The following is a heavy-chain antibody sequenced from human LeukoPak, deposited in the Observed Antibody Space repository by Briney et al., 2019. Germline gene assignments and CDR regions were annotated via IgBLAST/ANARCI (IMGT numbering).Heavy chain of an antibody. D-gene: IGHD2-15*01. CDR1: GFTYSSYD. V-gene: IGHV3-30*03. CDR2: PSYDGSKK. CDR3: ARGALYCSGGSCLNWFDP. J-gene: IGHJ5*02. Sequence: GRSLRLSCGASGFTYSSYDMLWVRQAPGKGLDWVAVPSYDGSKKYYADSVRGRFTISRDNSKNALYLQMNSLRTEDTVVYYCARGALYCSGGSCLNWFDPWGQGTLVTVSS.